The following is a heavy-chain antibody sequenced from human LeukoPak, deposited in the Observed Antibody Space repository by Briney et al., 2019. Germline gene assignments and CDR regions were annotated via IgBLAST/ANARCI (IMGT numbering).Heavy chain of an antibody. J-gene: IGHJ4*02. CDR2: IYHSGST. D-gene: IGHD4-17*01. CDR1: GYSISSGYY. CDR3: ARRPHTVTTHYFDY. Sequence: SETLSLTCAVSGYSISSGYYWGWIRQPPGKGLEWIGSIYHSGSTYYNPSLKSRVTISVDTSKNQFSLTLSSVTAADTAVYYCARRPHTVTTHYFDYWGQGTLVTVSS. V-gene: IGHV4-38-2*01.